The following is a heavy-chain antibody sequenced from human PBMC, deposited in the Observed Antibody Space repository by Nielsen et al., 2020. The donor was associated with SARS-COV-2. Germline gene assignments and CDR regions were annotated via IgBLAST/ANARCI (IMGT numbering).Heavy chain of an antibody. D-gene: IGHD3-3*01. Sequence: GGSLRLSCAASGFTFSSYWMHWVRQAPGKGLVWVSRINSDGSSTSYADSVKGRFTISRDNAKNTLYLQMNSLRAEDTAVYYCARERNDFWSGYYTGSYYYGMDVWGQGTTVTVS. CDR1: GFTFSSYW. J-gene: IGHJ6*02. V-gene: IGHV3-74*01. CDR3: ARERNDFWSGYYTGSYYYGMDV. CDR2: INSDGSST.